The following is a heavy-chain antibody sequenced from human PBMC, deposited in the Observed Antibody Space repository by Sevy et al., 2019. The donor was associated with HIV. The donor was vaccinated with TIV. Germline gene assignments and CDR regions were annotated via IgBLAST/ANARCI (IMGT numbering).Heavy chain of an antibody. J-gene: IGHJ4*02. CDR1: GFTFSSYA. CDR2: ISYDGSNK. Sequence: GGSLRLSCAASGFTFSSYAMHWVRQAPGKGLEWVAVISYDGSNKYYADSVKGRFTISRDNSKNTLYLQMNSLRAEDTAVYYCARAGAPYYDSSEGYYFDYWGQRTLVTVSS. D-gene: IGHD3-22*01. CDR3: ARAGAPYYDSSEGYYFDY. V-gene: IGHV3-30-3*01.